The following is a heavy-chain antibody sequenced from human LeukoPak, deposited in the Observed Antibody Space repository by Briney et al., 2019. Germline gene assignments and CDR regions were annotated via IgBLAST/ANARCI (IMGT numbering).Heavy chain of an antibody. D-gene: IGHD6-13*01. V-gene: IGHV4-39*01. J-gene: IGHJ3*02. CDR3: ARRSSSWYAAFDI. CDR2: IYYSGST. CDR1: GGSISGSSYY. Sequence: PSETLSLTCTVSGGSISGSSYYWGWIRQPPGKGLEWIGSIYYSGSTYYNPSLKSRVTISVDTSKNQFSLKLSSVTAADTAVYYCARRSSSWYAAFDIWGQGTMVTVSS.